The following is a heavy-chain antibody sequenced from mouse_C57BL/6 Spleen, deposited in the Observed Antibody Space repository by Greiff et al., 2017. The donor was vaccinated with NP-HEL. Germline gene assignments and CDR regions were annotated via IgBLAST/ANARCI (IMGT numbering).Heavy chain of an antibody. J-gene: IGHJ1*03. CDR3: ARDSHYYGSSYGYFDV. CDR1: GFTFSSYA. V-gene: IGHV5-4*01. D-gene: IGHD1-1*01. Sequence: DVHLVESGGGLVKPGGSLKLSCAASGFTFSSYAMSWVRQTPEKRLEWVATISDGGSYTYYPDNVKGRFTISRDNAKNNLYLQMSHLKSEDTAMYYCARDSHYYGSSYGYFDVWGTGTTVTVSS. CDR2: ISDGGSYT.